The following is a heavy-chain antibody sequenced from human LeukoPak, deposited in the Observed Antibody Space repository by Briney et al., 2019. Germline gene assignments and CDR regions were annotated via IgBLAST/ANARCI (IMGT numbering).Heavy chain of an antibody. Sequence: GGSLRLSCAASGFTVSSNYMSWVRQAPGKGLQWVSTIFRDGSRYYEDSVRGRFSISRDDSKNILSLQMTNLRAEDTAVYYCARDFYDFWGGYWVWGQGTLVTVSS. CDR1: GFTVSSNY. D-gene: IGHD3-3*01. CDR3: ARDFYDFWGGYWV. CDR2: IFRDGSR. J-gene: IGHJ4*02. V-gene: IGHV3-53*01.